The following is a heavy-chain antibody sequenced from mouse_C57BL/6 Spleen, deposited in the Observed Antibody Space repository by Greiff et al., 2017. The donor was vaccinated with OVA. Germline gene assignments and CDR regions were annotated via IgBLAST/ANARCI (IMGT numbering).Heavy chain of an antibody. J-gene: IGHJ4*01. V-gene: IGHV1-18*01. CDR3: ARRGVYYYGSSYPYAMDY. CDR2: INPNNGGT. CDR1: GYTFTDYN. D-gene: IGHD1-1*01. Sequence: VQLQQSGPELVKPGASVKIPCKASGYTFTDYNMDWVKQSHGKSLEWIGDINPNNGGTIYNQKFKGKATLTVDKSSSTAYMELRSLTSEDTAVYYCARRGVYYYGSSYPYAMDYWGQGTSVTVSS.